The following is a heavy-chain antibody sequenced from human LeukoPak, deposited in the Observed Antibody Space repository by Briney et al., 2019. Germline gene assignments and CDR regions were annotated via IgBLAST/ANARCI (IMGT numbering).Heavy chain of an antibody. CDR1: GFTFSSYW. Sequence: PGGSLRLSCAASGFTFSSYWMHWVRQGPGKGLVWVSRISNDGGHKFYADSVKGRFAMSRDDAKNTLYLQMNGLRAEDTAVYYCARVTGGYNLVDYWGQGTLVTVSS. J-gene: IGHJ4*02. CDR3: ARVTGGYNLVDY. V-gene: IGHV3-74*01. CDR2: ISNDGGHK. D-gene: IGHD5-24*01.